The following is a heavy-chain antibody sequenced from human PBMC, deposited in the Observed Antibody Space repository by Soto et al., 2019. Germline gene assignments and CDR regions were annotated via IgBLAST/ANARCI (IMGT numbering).Heavy chain of an antibody. CDR2: IYGGGRT. V-gene: IGHV3-66*01. CDR1: GFTVSNNY. J-gene: IGHJ3*01. CDR3: ARASGYCSGGSCYPYNYDV. Sequence: GGSLRLSCAASGFTVSNNYMTWFRQAPGKGLEWVSLIYGGGRTYYADSMKGRFTISRDNSMNTLYHQMNGLRAEDTAVYHCARASGYCSGGSCYPYNYDVWGQGTMVTVSS. D-gene: IGHD2-15*01.